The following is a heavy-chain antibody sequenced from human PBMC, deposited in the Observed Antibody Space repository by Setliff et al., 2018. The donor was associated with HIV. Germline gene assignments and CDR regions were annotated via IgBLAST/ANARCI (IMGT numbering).Heavy chain of an antibody. J-gene: IGHJ4*02. CDR2: INTNSGDT. V-gene: IGHV1-2*02. CDR1: GYTFTVYY. D-gene: IGHD2-15*01. Sequence: ASVKVSCKASGYTFTVYYMHWVRQAPGQGLEWMGWINTNSGDTKYAQKFQGRVIMTRDTSTSTVYMELHWLTSDDTAVYYCERVAHRLSGGIDYRGQGTQVTVS. CDR3: ERVAHRLSGGIDY.